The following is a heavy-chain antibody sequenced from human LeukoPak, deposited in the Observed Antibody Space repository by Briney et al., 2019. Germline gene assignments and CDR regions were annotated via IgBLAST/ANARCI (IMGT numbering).Heavy chain of an antibody. Sequence: GGSLRLSCAASGFTFSSYGMHWLRQAPGKGLEWVAAIWYDGNNKYYADSAKGRFAISRDNSKNTLYLLMNSLRAEDTAVYYCARDGEDDSSGHYKPFDYWGRGTLVTVSS. J-gene: IGHJ4*02. CDR3: ARDGEDDSSGHYKPFDY. CDR2: IWYDGNNK. CDR1: GFTFSSYG. D-gene: IGHD3-22*01. V-gene: IGHV3-33*01.